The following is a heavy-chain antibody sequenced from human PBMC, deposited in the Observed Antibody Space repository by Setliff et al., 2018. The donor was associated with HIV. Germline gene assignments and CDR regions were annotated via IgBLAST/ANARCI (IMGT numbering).Heavy chain of an antibody. Sequence: LRLSCAVSGFTFSSYSMTWVRQAPGKGLEWVSYISSSSYTIYYADSVRGRFTISRDNAKNSLYLQMNSLRAEDTAVYYCARVTYYDFWSGYYSEVEYFDYWGQGTLVTVSS. CDR2: ISSSSYTI. V-gene: IGHV3-48*01. CDR1: GFTFSSYS. D-gene: IGHD3-3*01. CDR3: ARVTYYDFWSGYYSEVEYFDY. J-gene: IGHJ4*02.